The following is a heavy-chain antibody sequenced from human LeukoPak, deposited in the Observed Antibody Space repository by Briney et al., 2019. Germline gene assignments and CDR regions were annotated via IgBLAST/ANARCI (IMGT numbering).Heavy chain of an antibody. D-gene: IGHD1/OR15-1a*01. J-gene: IGHJ4*02. Sequence: TGGSLKLSCAASGLTLNSFVMSWVRPAPGKGLGWVSAISGSGGSTYYADSVKGRFGICRDNSKNPLYLQMNSLRAEDTAVYYCAKDLVDWNNLWGQGTLVTVSS. CDR2: ISGSGGST. CDR3: AKDLVDWNNL. CDR1: GLTLNSFV. V-gene: IGHV3-23*01.